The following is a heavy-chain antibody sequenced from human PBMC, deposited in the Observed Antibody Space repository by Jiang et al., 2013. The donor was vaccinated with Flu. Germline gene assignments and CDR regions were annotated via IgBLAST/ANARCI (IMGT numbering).Heavy chain of an antibody. D-gene: IGHD3-22*01. J-gene: IGHJ4*02. CDR3: AKEVVSSVYYDSCYYLDY. CDR2: ISASRSGDPTT. CDR1: GFHFDTYA. Sequence: VQLLESGGGLVQPGGSMTLTCETSGFHFDTYAFSWVRHAPGKGLEWVSSISASRSGDPTTYYSESVRGRFAVSRDKSKNTVSLQMNNLRVEDTAIYYCAKEVVSSVYYDSCYYLDYWGRGTQVTISS. V-gene: IGHV3-23*01.